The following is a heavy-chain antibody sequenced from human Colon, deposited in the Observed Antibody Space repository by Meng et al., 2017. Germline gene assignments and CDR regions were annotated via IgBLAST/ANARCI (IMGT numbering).Heavy chain of an antibody. V-gene: IGHV3-72*01. J-gene: IGHJ4*02. CDR1: GFTFSDHY. D-gene: IGHD4-11*01. CDR3: VRVRQYSFDY. Sequence: GESLKISCAVSGFTFSDHYMDWVRQAPGKGLEWVGRTRNKANSYTTEYAASVKGRFTISRDDSKNSLYLQMNSLKTEDTAVYYCVRVRQYSFDYWGQGTLVTVSS. CDR2: TRNKANSYTT.